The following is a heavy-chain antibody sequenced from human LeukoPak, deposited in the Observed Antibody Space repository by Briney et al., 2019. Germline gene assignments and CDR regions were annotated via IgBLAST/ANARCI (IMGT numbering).Heavy chain of an antibody. CDR2: IYHGGST. Sequence: SGTLSLTCAVSGHTISSDYNCGCSRPPPGKRQEWVEIIYHGGSTYYNPSLKSRITISVDTTKNPLYLQMNTLTAADTAVYYCAGDYYDSSEGYWGQGTLVTVSS. CDR3: AGDYYDSSEGY. J-gene: IGHJ4*02. CDR1: GHTISSDYN. D-gene: IGHD3-22*01. V-gene: IGHV4-38-2*01.